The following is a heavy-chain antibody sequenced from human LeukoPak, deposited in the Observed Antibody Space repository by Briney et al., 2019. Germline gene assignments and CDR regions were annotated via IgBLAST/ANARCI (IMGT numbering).Heavy chain of an antibody. CDR1: GGSIRSDDYY. D-gene: IGHD2-15*01. V-gene: IGHV4-30-4*01. J-gene: IGHJ6*02. CDR3: ATVVVVAATNYYYYATDV. CDR2: IFYTGNT. Sequence: SETLSLTCTVSGGSIRSDDYYWSWIRQPPGKSLEWIGYIFYTGNTHYNPSLQSRVTFSVDTSKNQFSLKLSSVTAADTAVYFCATVVVVAATNYYYYATDVWGQGTTVTVSS.